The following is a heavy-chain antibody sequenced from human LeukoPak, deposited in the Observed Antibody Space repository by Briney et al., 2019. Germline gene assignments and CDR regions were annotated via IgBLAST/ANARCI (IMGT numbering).Heavy chain of an antibody. CDR2: INHSGST. Sequence: PSETLSLTCAVYGGSFSGYYWSWIRQPPGKGLEWIREINHSGSTNYNPSLKSRVTISVDTSKNQFSLKLSSVTAADTAVYYCARGLGDGFTNWYFDLWGRGTLVTVSS. CDR3: ARGLGDGFTNWYFDL. V-gene: IGHV4-34*01. D-gene: IGHD3-16*01. J-gene: IGHJ2*01. CDR1: GGSFSGYY.